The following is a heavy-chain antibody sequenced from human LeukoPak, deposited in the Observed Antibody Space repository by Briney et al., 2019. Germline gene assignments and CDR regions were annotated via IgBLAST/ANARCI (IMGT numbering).Heavy chain of an antibody. J-gene: IGHJ4*02. Sequence: SETLSLTCTVSGGSISSGSYSWSWIRQPAGKGLDWIGHIYINGSTNYNPSLKSRVTISVDTSKNQFSLKLSSVTAADTAVYYCARTRYYYNSRSYGAPYYFDYWGQGTLVTVSS. CDR3: ARTRYYYNSRSYGAPYYFDY. D-gene: IGHD3-10*01. CDR1: GGSISSGSYS. CDR2: IYINGST. V-gene: IGHV4-61*09.